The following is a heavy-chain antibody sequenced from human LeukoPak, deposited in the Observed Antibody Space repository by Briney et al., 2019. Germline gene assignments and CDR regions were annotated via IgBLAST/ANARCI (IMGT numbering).Heavy chain of an antibody. Sequence: PGGSLRLSCAASGFTFSSYGMHWVRQAPAKGLEWVAVIWYDGSNKYDADSVKGRFTITRDNSKNTLYLQMNSLRAEDTAVYYCAKEGFGEWDPPPFDYWGQGTLVTVSS. J-gene: IGHJ4*02. CDR2: IWYDGSNK. CDR3: AKEGFGEWDPPPFDY. D-gene: IGHD3-10*01. V-gene: IGHV3-33*06. CDR1: GFTFSSYG.